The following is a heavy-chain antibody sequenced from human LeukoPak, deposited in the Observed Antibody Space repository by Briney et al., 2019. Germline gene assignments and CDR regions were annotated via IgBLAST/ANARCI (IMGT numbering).Heavy chain of an antibody. CDR3: ARGAVVVVPAAISYYYYGMDV. CDR1: GYTFTSYG. CDR2: ISAYNGNT. D-gene: IGHD2-2*01. V-gene: IGHV1-18*01. Sequence: GASVKVSRKASGYTFTSYGISWVRQAPGQGLEWMGWISAYNGNTNYAQKLQGRVTMTTDTSTSTAYMELRSLRSDDTAVYYCARGAVVVVPAAISYYYYGMDVWGQGTTVTVSS. J-gene: IGHJ6*02.